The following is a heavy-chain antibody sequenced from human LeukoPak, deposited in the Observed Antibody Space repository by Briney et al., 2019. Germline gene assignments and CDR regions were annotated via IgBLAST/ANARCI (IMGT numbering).Heavy chain of an antibody. V-gene: IGHV3-21*01. Sequence: GGSLRLSCAASGFTFSSYSMNWVRQAPGKGLEWVSSISSSSSYIYYADSVKGRFTISRDNAKNSLYPQMNSLRAEDTAVYYCARDLYDSSGYDYWGQGTLVTVSS. CDR2: ISSSSSYI. CDR1: GFTFSSYS. D-gene: IGHD3-22*01. J-gene: IGHJ4*02. CDR3: ARDLYDSSGYDY.